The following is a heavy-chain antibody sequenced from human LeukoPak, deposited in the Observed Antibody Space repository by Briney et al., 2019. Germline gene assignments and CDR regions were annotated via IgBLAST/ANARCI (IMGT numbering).Heavy chain of an antibody. J-gene: IGHJ6*04. Sequence: GGSLRLSCAASGFTFSSYEMNWVRQAPGKGLEWVSYISSSGSTIYYADSVKGRFTISRDNAKNSLYLQMNSLRAEDTAVYYCAELGITMIGGTWGKGTTVTISS. CDR3: AELGITMIGGT. CDR1: GFTFSSYE. D-gene: IGHD3-10*02. V-gene: IGHV3-48*03. CDR2: ISSSGSTI.